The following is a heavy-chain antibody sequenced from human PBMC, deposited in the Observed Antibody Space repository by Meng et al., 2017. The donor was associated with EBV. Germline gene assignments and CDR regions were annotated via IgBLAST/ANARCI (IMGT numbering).Heavy chain of an antibody. V-gene: IGHV4-39*01. CDR2: IYYSGTT. D-gene: IGHD6-19*01. J-gene: IGHJ5*02. CDR3: ARPFPSWQSPRLDPFGA. CDR1: AGSISSSSYY. Sequence: QLQLQESGPGLVKPSXTLSLTCTVSAGSISSSSYYWGWIRQPPGKGLEWIGSIYYSGTTYYSPSLKSRVTISVDTSKNQFSLKLSSVTAADTAVYYCARPFPSWQSPRLDPFGAWGQGTLVTVSS.